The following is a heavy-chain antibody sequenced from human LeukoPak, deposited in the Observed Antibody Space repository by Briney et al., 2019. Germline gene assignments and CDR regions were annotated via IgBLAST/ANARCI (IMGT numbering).Heavy chain of an antibody. J-gene: IGHJ4*02. CDR2: IWSDGTEK. Sequence: GGSLRLSCTASGFTYSHYGMRWVRQAPGKGLEWVAVIWSDGTEKHYSDAVKGRFTISRDNFGNTLYLQMNSMRGDVTAVYYCARDAERGFDYSNSLKYWGQGTLVTVSS. CDR3: ARDAERGFDYSNSLKY. V-gene: IGHV3-33*08. D-gene: IGHD4-11*01. CDR1: GFTYSHYG.